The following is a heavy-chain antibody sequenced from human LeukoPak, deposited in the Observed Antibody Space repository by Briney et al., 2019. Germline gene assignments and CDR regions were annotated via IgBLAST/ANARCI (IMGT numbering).Heavy chain of an antibody. J-gene: IGHJ4*02. CDR1: GFTFSYYA. CDR3: AKGPTYDSLPYYFDY. D-gene: IGHD3-22*01. Sequence: GGSLRLSCSASGFTFSYYAMHWVRQAAGKGLEFVSGINSNGGSTYYADSLKGRFTVSRDNSNNTLYLQMSSLRAEDTAIYYCAKGPTYDSLPYYFDYWGQGTLVTVSS. CDR2: INSNGGST. V-gene: IGHV3-64D*09.